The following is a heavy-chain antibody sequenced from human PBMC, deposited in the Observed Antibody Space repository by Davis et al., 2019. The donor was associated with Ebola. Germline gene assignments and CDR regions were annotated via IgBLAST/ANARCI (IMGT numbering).Heavy chain of an antibody. Sequence: GESLKISCAASGLTFSRHSMNWVRQAPGKGLEWVSSISSSSSYIYYADSVKGRFTISRDNARNSLYLQINSLSAEDTAVYYCARNKLGVIGFDVWGQGTMVTVSS. CDR1: GLTFSRHS. CDR2: ISSSSSYI. D-gene: IGHD3-10*01. V-gene: IGHV3-21*04. CDR3: ARNKLGVIGFDV. J-gene: IGHJ3*01.